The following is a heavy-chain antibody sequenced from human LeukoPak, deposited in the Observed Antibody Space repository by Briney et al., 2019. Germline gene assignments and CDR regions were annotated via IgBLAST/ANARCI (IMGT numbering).Heavy chain of an antibody. CDR1: GYTFTSNA. CDR3: ARGRFPGSGSYYNSFDY. D-gene: IGHD3-10*01. V-gene: IGHV1-18*01. CDR2: VNVDNGDT. J-gene: IGHJ4*02. Sequence: ASVKVSCEASGYTFTSNAITWVRQAPGEALEWMGWVNVDNGDTYYAQKFQGRVTMTTDKSTSTVYMELRSLRSDDTAVYYCARGRFPGSGSYYNSFDYYGQGALVTVSS.